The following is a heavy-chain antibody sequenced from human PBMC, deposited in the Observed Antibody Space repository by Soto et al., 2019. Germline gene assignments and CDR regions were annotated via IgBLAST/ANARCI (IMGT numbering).Heavy chain of an antibody. CDR1: GGTFGSHG. CDR3: ASGAMANFDY. D-gene: IGHD5-18*01. J-gene: IGHJ4*02. Sequence: ASVKVSCKASGGTFGSHGIAWVRQAPGQGLEWMGGLIAMLGTPTYARKVQGRATIIADESLTSSYLELRSLRSEDTAVYFCASGAMANFDYWGQGPVVTVSS. V-gene: IGHV1-69*13. CDR2: LIAMLGTP.